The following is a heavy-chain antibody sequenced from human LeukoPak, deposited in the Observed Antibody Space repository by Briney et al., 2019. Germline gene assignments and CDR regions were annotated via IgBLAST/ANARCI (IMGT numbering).Heavy chain of an antibody. V-gene: IGHV3-48*03. CDR1: GFTFSSYK. J-gene: IGHJ4*02. CDR3: AREDCSGGSCHFDY. CDR2: ISSSGSTI. Sequence: GGSLRLSCAASGFTFSSYKMNWVREAPRKGLERVSYISSSGSTIYYADSVKGRFTISRDNAKNSLYLQMNSLRAEDTAVYYCAREDCSGGSCHFDYWGQGTLVTVSS. D-gene: IGHD2-15*01.